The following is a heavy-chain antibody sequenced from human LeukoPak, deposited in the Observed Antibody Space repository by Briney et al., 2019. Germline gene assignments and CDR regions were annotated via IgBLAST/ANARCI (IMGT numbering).Heavy chain of an antibody. D-gene: IGHD3-22*01. J-gene: IGHJ5*02. CDR1: GYTFTGYY. Sequence: VASVKVSCKASGYTFTGYYMHWVRQAPGQGLEWMGWVNPNSGGTNYAQKFQGRVTMTRDTSISTAYMELSRLRSDDTAVYYCARVGVDYYDSSGYQKFDPWGQGTLVTVSS. V-gene: IGHV1-2*02. CDR3: ARVGVDYYDSSGYQKFDP. CDR2: VNPNSGGT.